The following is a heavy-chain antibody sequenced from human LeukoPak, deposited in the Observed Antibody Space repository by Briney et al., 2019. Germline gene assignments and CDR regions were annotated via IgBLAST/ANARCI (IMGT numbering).Heavy chain of an antibody. Sequence: GGSLRLSCAASEFTFSSYAMSWVRQAPGKGLEWVSGISGNGGSTYYADSVKGRFTISRDNSKNTLYLQMNSLRAEDTAVYYCAKDPRVTITVTFYFEYWGQGTLVTVSS. CDR2: ISGNGGST. CDR1: EFTFSSYA. V-gene: IGHV3-23*01. CDR3: AKDPRVTITVTFYFEY. J-gene: IGHJ4*02. D-gene: IGHD4-17*01.